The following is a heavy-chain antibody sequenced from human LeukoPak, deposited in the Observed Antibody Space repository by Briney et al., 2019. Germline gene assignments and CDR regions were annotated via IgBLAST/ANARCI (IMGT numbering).Heavy chain of an antibody. D-gene: IGHD6-13*01. CDR3: ARDRGRGSSSWYVDY. CDR2: IYTSGST. Sequence: PSETLSLTCTVSGGSISSYYWSWLRQPAGKGLEWIGRIYTSGSTNYNPSLTSRVTMSVDTSKNQFSLKLSSVTAADTAVYYCARDRGRGSSSWYVDYWGQGTLVTVSS. J-gene: IGHJ4*02. CDR1: GGSISSYY. V-gene: IGHV4-4*07.